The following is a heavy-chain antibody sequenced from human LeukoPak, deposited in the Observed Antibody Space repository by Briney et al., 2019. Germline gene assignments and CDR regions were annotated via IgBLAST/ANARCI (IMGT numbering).Heavy chain of an antibody. CDR3: ARRVWDGWDFDY. V-gene: IGHV5-51*01. CDR2: IYPGDPDT. J-gene: IGHJ4*02. D-gene: IGHD3-16*01. Sequence: GESLKISCKGSGYSFTSYWIGWVRQMPGKGLEWMGIIYPGDPDTRYSPSFQGQVTISVDKSTSTAYLQWSRLKASDTAMYYCARRVWDGWDFDYWGQGTLVTVSS. CDR1: GYSFTSYW.